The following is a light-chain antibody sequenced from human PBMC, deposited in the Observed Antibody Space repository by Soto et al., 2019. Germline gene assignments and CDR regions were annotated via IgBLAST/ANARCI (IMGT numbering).Light chain of an antibody. CDR2: DSS. CDR3: QQAASLPIT. Sequence: RTTQSCATLPASGEDGVTITCRASQSISNWLAWYQQKPGRAPKLLIYDSSSLESGVPSRFSGSGSGTDFTLTINGLQPEDFATYYCQQAASLPITLGQGTRLEIK. J-gene: IGKJ5*01. CDR1: QSISNW. V-gene: IGKV1-5*01.